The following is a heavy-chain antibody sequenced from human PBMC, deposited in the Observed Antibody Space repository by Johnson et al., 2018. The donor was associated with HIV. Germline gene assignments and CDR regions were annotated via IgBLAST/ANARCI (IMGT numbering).Heavy chain of an antibody. CDR2: IKQDGSEK. V-gene: IGHV3-7*02. CDR1: GFTFSSYW. Sequence: VQLVESGGGVVQPGRSLRLSCAASGFTFSSYWMSWVRQAPGKGLEWVANIKQDGSEKYYVDSVKGRFTISRDNAKNSLYLQMNSLRDEDAVVYYDMGERGTVVTWSDAFDVWGQGTVVTVSS. D-gene: IGHD4-23*01. CDR3: MGERGTVVTWSDAFDV. J-gene: IGHJ3*01.